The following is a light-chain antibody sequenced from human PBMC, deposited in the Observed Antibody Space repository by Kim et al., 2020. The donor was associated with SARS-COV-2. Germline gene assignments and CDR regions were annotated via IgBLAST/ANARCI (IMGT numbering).Light chain of an antibody. CDR1: QSIYNNY. CDR2: GAS. Sequence: ETVLTQSPGTLSLSPGERATLSCRASQSIYNNYLAWYQQKLGQAPSLLIYGASSRATGIPDRFTGSGSGTDFTLTISRLEPEDFAVYYCLQFGNLPWTFGQGTKVDIK. J-gene: IGKJ1*01. CDR3: LQFGNLPWT. V-gene: IGKV3-20*01.